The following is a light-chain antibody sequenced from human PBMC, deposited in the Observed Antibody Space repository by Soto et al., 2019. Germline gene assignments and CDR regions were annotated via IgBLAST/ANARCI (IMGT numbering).Light chain of an antibody. CDR3: SSYAGSNIPV. Sequence: QSVLTQPASVSGSPGQSITISCTGTSSDIRRYNYVSWYQQHPGKAPKLMLYEVTNRPSGVSNRFFGSKSGNTASLTISGLQSEDEADYYCSSYAGSNIPVSGTGTKLTVL. J-gene: IGLJ1*01. V-gene: IGLV2-14*01. CDR2: EVT. CDR1: SSDIRRYNY.